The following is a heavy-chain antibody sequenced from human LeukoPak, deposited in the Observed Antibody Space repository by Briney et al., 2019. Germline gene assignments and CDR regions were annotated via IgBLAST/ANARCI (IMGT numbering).Heavy chain of an antibody. CDR3: ARRDMVLWLGEFKGDDY. CDR1: GGSFSGYY. J-gene: IGHJ4*02. D-gene: IGHD3-10*01. Sequence: PSETLSLTCAVYGGSFSGYYWSWIRQPPGKGLEWIGEINHSGSTNYNPSLENRVTISVDTSKNQFSLKLSSVTAADTAVYYCARRDMVLWLGEFKGDDYWGQGNLVTVSS. V-gene: IGHV4-34*01. CDR2: INHSGST.